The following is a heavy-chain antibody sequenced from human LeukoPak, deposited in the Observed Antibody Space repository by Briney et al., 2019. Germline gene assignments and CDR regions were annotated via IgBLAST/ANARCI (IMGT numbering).Heavy chain of an antibody. CDR3: ARDIDSSSWSTIYYYYYMDV. CDR1: GGTFSSYT. V-gene: IGHV1-69*04. J-gene: IGHJ6*03. D-gene: IGHD6-13*01. CDR2: IIPILGIA. Sequence: GASVKVSCKASGGTFSSYTISWVRQAPGQGLEWMGRIIPILGIANYAQKFQGRVTITADKSTSTAYMELSSLRSEDTAVYYCARDIDSSSWSTIYYYYYMDVWGKGTTVTVSS.